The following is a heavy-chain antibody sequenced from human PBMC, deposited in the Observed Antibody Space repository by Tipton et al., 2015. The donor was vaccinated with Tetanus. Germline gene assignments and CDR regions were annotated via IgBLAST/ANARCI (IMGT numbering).Heavy chain of an antibody. CDR3: ARGMSFDP. CDR1: GFTFFDYS. CDR2: ISGSGNYI. V-gene: IGHV3-21*01. Sequence: SLRLSCAASGFTFFDYSMNWVRQAPGKGLEWVSSISGSGNYIYYADSVKGRFTISRANAKNSLYLQMNSLRVDDTAVYYCARGMSFDPWGQGTLVTVSS. J-gene: IGHJ5*02.